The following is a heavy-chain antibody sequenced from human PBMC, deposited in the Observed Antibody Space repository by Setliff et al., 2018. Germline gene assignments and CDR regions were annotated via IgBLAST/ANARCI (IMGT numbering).Heavy chain of an antibody. CDR3: ARDVFPYHYEGAFDN. V-gene: IGHV1-46*01. CDR2: INPSSGRT. CDR1: GYTFTSHY. J-gene: IGHJ3*02. D-gene: IGHD3-22*01. Sequence: RASVKVSCKASGYTFTSHYMHWVRQAPGLGLEWMGTINPSSGRTSYAQKFQGRVTMTRDTSTSTVYMDMSSLRSEDTAVYYCARDVFPYHYEGAFDNWGQGTMVTVSS.